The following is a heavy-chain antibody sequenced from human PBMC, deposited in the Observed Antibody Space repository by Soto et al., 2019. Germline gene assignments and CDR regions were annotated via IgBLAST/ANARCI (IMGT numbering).Heavy chain of an antibody. J-gene: IGHJ4*02. V-gene: IGHV1-18*01. D-gene: IGHD3-22*01. Sequence: QAKLVQSGTEVKKPGASIKISCKASGYSFATSGMTWVRQAPGQGLEWMGWISVYNGNTNYDQKLQDRVTMTTDTSVNTAYWEVRNLRSDDTAVYYCARAGQYYDASGYADWGQGTLVTVSS. CDR2: ISVYNGNT. CDR3: ARAGQYYDASGYAD. CDR1: GYSFATSG.